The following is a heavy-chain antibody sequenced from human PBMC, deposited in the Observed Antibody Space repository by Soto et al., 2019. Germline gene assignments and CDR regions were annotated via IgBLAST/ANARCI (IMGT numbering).Heavy chain of an antibody. Sequence: SETLSLTCAVYGGSFSGYCWSWIRQHPGKGLEWIGYIYYSGSTYYNPSLKSRVTISVDTSKNQFSLKLSSVTAADTAVYYCASGFLGIRTVYYYYYMDVWGKGTTVTVSS. CDR1: GGSFSGYC. J-gene: IGHJ6*03. CDR3: ASGFLGIRTVYYYYYMDV. D-gene: IGHD7-27*01. CDR2: IYYSGST. V-gene: IGHV4-31*11.